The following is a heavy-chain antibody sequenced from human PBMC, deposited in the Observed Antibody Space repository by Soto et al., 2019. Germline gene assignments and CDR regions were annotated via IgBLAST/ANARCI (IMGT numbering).Heavy chain of an antibody. CDR1: GFTFDDHA. J-gene: IGHJ5*01. CDR2: ISWNSETL. D-gene: IGHD1-26*01. CDR3: TRGSAAVRSYFFDS. V-gene: IGHV3-9*01. Sequence: DVQLVESGGGLVQPGKSLRLSCAASGFTFDDHAMHWVRQGPGKGLEWVAHISWNSETLGYADSVKGRFIISRDNAKNSVYLEMNGLRPEDTAVYFCTRGSAAVRSYFFDSWGQGTLVTVYS.